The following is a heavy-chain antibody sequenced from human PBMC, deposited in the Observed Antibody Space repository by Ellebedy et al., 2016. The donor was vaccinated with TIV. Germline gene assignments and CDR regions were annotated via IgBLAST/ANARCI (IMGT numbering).Heavy chain of an antibody. Sequence: MPSETLSLTCTVSGGSISSYYWGWIRQPPGKGLEWIGSIYYSGSTYYNPSLKSRVTISVDTSKNQFSLKLSSVTAADTAVYYCARRNYDSSGYYYPFDYWGQGTLVTVSS. CDR1: GGSISSYY. CDR2: IYYSGST. CDR3: ARRNYDSSGYYYPFDY. J-gene: IGHJ4*02. V-gene: IGHV4-39*01. D-gene: IGHD3-22*01.